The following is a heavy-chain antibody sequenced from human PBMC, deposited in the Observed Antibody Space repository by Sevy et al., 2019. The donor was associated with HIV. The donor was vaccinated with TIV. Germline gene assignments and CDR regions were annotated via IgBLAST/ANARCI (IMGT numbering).Heavy chain of an antibody. J-gene: IGHJ4*02. CDR3: AGRGVAVRPIDY. CDR1: GGSISSYY. CDR2: IYYSGST. D-gene: IGHD6-6*01. Sequence: SETLSLTCTVSGGSISSYYWSWIRQPPGKGLEWIGYIYYSGSTNYNPSPKSRVTISVDTSQNQYSLKLSSVTAAATAVYYCAGRGVAVRPIDYWGQGTLVTVSS. V-gene: IGHV4-59*01.